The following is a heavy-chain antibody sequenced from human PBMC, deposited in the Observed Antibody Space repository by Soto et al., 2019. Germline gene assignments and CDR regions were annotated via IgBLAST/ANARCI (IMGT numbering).Heavy chain of an antibody. CDR1: GGSVTSGGHS. Sequence: LSRNCVVPGGSVTSGGHSWIWIRQAPGKGLEWVGSIYQSKSAYYNPSLRSRVAISVDRSNNQVSLRMTSVTAADTAIYYCARGDTRLGELSHDYWGHGTLVTVSS. CDR2: IYQSKSA. CDR3: ARGDTRLGELSHDY. J-gene: IGHJ4*01. D-gene: IGHD3-16*02. V-gene: IGHV4-30-2*01.